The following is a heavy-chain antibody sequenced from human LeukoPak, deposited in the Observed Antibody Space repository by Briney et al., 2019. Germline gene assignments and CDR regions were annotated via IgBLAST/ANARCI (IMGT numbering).Heavy chain of an antibody. D-gene: IGHD1-26*01. J-gene: IGHJ4*02. Sequence: ASVKVSCKASGYTFTSYYMHWVRQAPGQGLEWMGRINPNSGGTNYAQKFQGRVTMTRDTSISTAYMELSRLRSDDTAVYYCARDLRGVGATTFWGQGTLVTVSS. CDR1: GYTFTSYY. CDR2: INPNSGGT. CDR3: ARDLRGVGATTF. V-gene: IGHV1-2*06.